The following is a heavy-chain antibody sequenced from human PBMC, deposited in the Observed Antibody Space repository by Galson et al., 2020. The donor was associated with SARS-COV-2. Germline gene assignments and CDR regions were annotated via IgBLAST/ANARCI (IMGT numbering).Heavy chain of an antibody. D-gene: IGHD2-21*02. CDR3: ARDAYCGADCFSYFQY. CDR1: RYTFTSYG. V-gene: IGHV1-18*01. CDR2: HRVYNSNT. J-gene: IGHJ1*01. Sequence: ASVKVSCQASRYTFTSYGISWVRPAPGQGLEWMGWHRVYNSNTNYGQKFQDRVTMSADTSTNTVYMELRSRTSDDTAVYYCARDAYCGADCFSYFQYWGQDTLVTVSS.